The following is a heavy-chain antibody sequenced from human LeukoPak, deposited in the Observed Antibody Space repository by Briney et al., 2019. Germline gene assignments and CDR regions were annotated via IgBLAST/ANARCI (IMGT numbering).Heavy chain of an antibody. Sequence: SETLSLTCSVSGASISSYYWNWIRQPPGKGLEWIGNIYIRGSTNYNPSLESRVTISLDTSKDQFSLKLTSVTAADTAFYYCAKDRELGSWGQGTLVTVSS. CDR2: IYIRGST. D-gene: IGHD1-26*01. CDR3: AKDRELGS. V-gene: IGHV4-59*01. J-gene: IGHJ5*02. CDR1: GASISSYY.